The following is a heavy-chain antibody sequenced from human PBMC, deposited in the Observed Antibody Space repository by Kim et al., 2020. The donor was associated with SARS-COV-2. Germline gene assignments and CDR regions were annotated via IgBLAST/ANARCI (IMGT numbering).Heavy chain of an antibody. Sequence: YTPSLKSRVTISVDTSKNQFSLKLSSVTAADTAVYYCARRWGYGATPLDYWGQGTWSPSPQ. J-gene: IGHJ4*02. V-gene: IGHV4-39*01. D-gene: IGHD2-15*01. CDR3: ARRWGYGATPLDY.